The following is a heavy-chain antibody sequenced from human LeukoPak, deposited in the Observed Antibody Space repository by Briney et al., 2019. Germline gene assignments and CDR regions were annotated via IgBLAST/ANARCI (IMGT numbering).Heavy chain of an antibody. Sequence: SETLSLTCTVSGGSISSYYWSWIRQPPGKGLEWIGYIYYSGSTNYNPSLKSRVTISVDTSKNQFSLKLSSVTAADTAVYYCARDGCTVWPTGCYYYYMDVWGKGTTVTVSS. CDR3: ARDGCTVWPTGCYYYYMDV. CDR1: GGSISSYY. CDR2: IYYSGST. V-gene: IGHV4-59*01. D-gene: IGHD3-16*01. J-gene: IGHJ6*03.